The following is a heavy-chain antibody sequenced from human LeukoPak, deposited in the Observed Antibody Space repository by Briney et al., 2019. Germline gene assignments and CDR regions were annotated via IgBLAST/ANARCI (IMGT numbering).Heavy chain of an antibody. CDR3: ARQGYTASYYFLDF. D-gene: IGHD1-26*01. J-gene: IGHJ4*02. CDR2: ISATGST. CDR1: GDFIRSYW. Sequence: SETLSLTCGVSGDFIRSYWWGWVRQPAGEGREWIGRISATGSTKFNPSLKSRLTMSIDTSTNRISLNLPSVTAAATAIYFCARQGYTASYYFLDFWSQGMLVTVSS. V-gene: IGHV4-4*07.